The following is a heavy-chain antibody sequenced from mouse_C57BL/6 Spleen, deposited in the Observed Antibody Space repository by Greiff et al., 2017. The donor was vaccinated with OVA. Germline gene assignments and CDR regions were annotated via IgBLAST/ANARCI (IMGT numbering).Heavy chain of an antibody. V-gene: IGHV1-64*01. D-gene: IGHD2-2*01. Sequence: QVQLQQSGAELVKPGASVKLSCKASGYTFTSYWMHWVKQRPGQGLEWIGMIHPNSGSTNYNEKFKSKATLTVDKSSSTAYMQLSSLTSEDSAVYYCATTMVTDYLDYWAKAPLSQSPQ. J-gene: IGHJ2*01. CDR3: ATTMVTDYLDY. CDR1: GYTFTSYW. CDR2: IHPNSGST.